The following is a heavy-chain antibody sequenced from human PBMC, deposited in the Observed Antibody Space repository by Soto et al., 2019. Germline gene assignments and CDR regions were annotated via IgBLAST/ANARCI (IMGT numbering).Heavy chain of an antibody. Sequence: PGESLKISCKASDTTHWIGWVRQKPGKGLEWMGIIYPGDSDTEYSPSFQGQATISVDKSISTAYLHWSSLKASDTATYYCARLVNYYFGMDVWGLGTTVTVSS. CDR2: IYPGDSDT. CDR3: ARLVNYYFGMDV. V-gene: IGHV5-51*01. J-gene: IGHJ6*02. CDR1: DTTHW.